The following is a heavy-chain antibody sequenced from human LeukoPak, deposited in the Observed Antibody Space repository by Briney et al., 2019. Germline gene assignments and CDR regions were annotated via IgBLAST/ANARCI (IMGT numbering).Heavy chain of an antibody. V-gene: IGHV1-2*02. Sequence: GASVKVSCKASGYTFTGYYMHWVRQAPGQGLEWMGWINPNSGGTNYAQKFQGRVTMTRDTSISTACMELSRLRSDDTAVYYCARDGGSSSWPYGMDVWGQGTTVTVSS. D-gene: IGHD6-13*01. CDR2: INPNSGGT. J-gene: IGHJ6*02. CDR1: GYTFTGYY. CDR3: ARDGGSSSWPYGMDV.